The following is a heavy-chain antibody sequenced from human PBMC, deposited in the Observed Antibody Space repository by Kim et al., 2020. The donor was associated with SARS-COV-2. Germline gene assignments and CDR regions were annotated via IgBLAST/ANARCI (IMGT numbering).Heavy chain of an antibody. D-gene: IGHD3-22*01. J-gene: IGHJ5*02. V-gene: IGHV1-8*01. CDR3: ARGPYDSSGYYYL. Sequence: YAQKFQGRVTMTRNTSISTAYMELSSLRSEDTAVYYCARGPYDSSGYYYLWGQGTLVTVSS.